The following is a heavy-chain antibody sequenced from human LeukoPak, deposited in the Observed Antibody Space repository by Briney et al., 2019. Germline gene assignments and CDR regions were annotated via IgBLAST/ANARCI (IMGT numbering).Heavy chain of an antibody. Sequence: GGSLRLSCAASGFTFDDYAMHWVRQAPGKGLEWVSGIRWNSGSIGYADSVKGRFTISRDNAKNSLYLQMNSLRAEDTALYYCAKDVVAAAAGTSYYGMDVWGQGTTVTVSS. V-gene: IGHV3-9*01. J-gene: IGHJ6*02. D-gene: IGHD6-13*01. CDR3: AKDVVAAAAGTSYYGMDV. CDR1: GFTFDDYA. CDR2: IRWNSGSI.